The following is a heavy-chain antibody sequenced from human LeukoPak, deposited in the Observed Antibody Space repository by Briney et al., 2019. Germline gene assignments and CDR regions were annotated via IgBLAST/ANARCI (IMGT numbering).Heavy chain of an antibody. V-gene: IGHV4-31*03. Sequence: SSETLPLTCTVSGGSISSGDYYWSWIRQLPGKGLEWIGYIYSSGGTHYNSSLKSRLTMSIDTSKNQFSLKLSSVTAADTAVYFCAREGGSGYPYDPWGQGTLVTVSS. CDR1: GGSISSGDYY. D-gene: IGHD5-12*01. CDR2: IYSSGGT. CDR3: AREGGSGYPYDP. J-gene: IGHJ5*02.